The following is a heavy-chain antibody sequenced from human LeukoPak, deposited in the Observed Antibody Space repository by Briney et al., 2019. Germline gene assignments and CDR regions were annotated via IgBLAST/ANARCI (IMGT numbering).Heavy chain of an antibody. V-gene: IGHV3-7*03. CDR3: ATSTAAAGTD. D-gene: IGHD6-13*01. CDR2: IKQDGSEK. CDR1: GFTFSNLW. Sequence: GGSLRLSCAASGFTFSNLWMSWVRQAPGKGLKWVANIKQDGSEKYYVDSVKGRFTISRDNAQNSLYLQMNSLRAENTAIYYCATSTAAAGTDWGQGTLVTVSS. J-gene: IGHJ4*02.